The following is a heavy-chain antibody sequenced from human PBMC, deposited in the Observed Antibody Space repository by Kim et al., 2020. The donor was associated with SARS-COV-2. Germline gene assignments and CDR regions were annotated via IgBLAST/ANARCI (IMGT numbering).Heavy chain of an antibody. CDR3: ARAHMIVVVISAFCI. V-gene: IGHV4-31*03. Sequence: SETLSLTCTVSGGSISSGGYYWSWIRQHPGKGLEWLGYIYYSESTYSNSSLNSRVTISVDTSKNQFSLKLSSVTAADTAVYYCARAHMIVVVISAFCIWGQGTMVTVSS. D-gene: IGHD3-22*01. CDR2: IYYSEST. CDR1: GGSISSGGYY. J-gene: IGHJ3*02.